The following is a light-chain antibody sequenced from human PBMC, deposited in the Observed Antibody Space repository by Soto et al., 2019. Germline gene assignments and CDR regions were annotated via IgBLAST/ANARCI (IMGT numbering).Light chain of an antibody. CDR3: QQYGSSPIT. V-gene: IGKV3-20*01. CDR2: GAS. J-gene: IGKJ5*01. CDR1: QSVSSSY. Sequence: EIVLTQSPGTLSLSPGERATLSCRASQSVSSSYFAWYQQQPGQAPRLLIYGASSRATGIPARFSGSGSGTDFTLTISRLEPEDFAVYYCQQYGSSPITFGQGTRLEIK.